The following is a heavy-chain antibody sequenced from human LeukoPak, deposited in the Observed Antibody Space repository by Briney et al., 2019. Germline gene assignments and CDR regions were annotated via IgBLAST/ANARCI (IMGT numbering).Heavy chain of an antibody. CDR1: GYTFKNYG. Sequence: ASVKVSCKASGYTFKNYGISWVRLAPGVGLEWLGWITPFNGNKIYAWKFQDRVTMNTDTSTNTADLELRGLTSDDTAIYYCARDDCSGGTCSVAFDFWGQGTHVTVSS. D-gene: IGHD2-15*01. J-gene: IGHJ4*02. CDR3: ARDDCSGGTCSVAFDF. V-gene: IGHV1-18*01. CDR2: ITPFNGNK.